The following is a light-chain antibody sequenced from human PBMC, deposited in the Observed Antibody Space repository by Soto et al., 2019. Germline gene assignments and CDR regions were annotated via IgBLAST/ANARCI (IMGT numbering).Light chain of an antibody. J-gene: IGKJ1*01. CDR2: GAS. V-gene: IGKV3-15*01. CDR3: QQYNNWPFPSWT. CDR1: QSVSSN. Sequence: EIVMTQSPATLSVSPGERATLSCRASQSVSSNLAWYQQKPGQAPRLLIYGASTRATGIPARFIGSGSGTEFTLTISSLQSEDFAVYYCQQYNNWPFPSWTFGQGTKVEIK.